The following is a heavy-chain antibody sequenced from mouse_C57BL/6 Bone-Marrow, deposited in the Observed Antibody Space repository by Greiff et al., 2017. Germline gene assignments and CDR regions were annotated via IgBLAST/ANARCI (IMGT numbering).Heavy chain of an antibody. CDR2: IDPENGDT. J-gene: IGHJ4*01. CDR3: TTDYGAMDY. D-gene: IGHD1-2*01. V-gene: IGHV14-4*01. CDR1: GFNIKDDY. Sequence: EVQLQQSGAELVRPGASVKLSCTASGFNIKDDYMHWVKQRPEQDLEWIGWIDPENGDTEYASKFQGKATITADTSSNTAYLQLSSLTSEDTAVYYCTTDYGAMDYWGQGTSVTVSS.